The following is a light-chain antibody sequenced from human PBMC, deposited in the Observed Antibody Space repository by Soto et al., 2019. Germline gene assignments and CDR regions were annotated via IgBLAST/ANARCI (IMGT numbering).Light chain of an antibody. CDR2: GES. CDR3: QPDGSSTRT. CDR1: QSVSSRY. V-gene: IGKV3-20*01. Sequence: EIVLTQSPGTLSLSPEERATLSCRASQSVSSRYLAWYQQKPCQAPSLLLYGESNIATGIPDRFSGIGSGTGFTLFISRLEAEYFAVYFCQPDGSSTRTVGQVTKLEIK. J-gene: IGKJ1*01.